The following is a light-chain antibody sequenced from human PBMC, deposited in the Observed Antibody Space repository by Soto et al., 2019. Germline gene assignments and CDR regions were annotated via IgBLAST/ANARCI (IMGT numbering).Light chain of an antibody. CDR1: QSVSSN. J-gene: IGKJ4*01. CDR2: GAS. V-gene: IGKV3-11*01. Sequence: EIVLTQSPATLSLSPGERVTLSCRASQSVSSNLAWYQQKPGQAPRLLIYGASNRATGIPARFSGSGSGTDFTLNISSLEPEDFAVYYCQQRVNWPLTFGGGTKVEIK. CDR3: QQRVNWPLT.